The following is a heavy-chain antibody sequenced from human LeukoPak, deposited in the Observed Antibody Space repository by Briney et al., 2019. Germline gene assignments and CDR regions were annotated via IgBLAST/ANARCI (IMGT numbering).Heavy chain of an antibody. V-gene: IGHV3-30*18. CDR1: GFTFSSYG. J-gene: IGHJ3*02. CDR3: AKGEQDTAMVSMVAFDI. D-gene: IGHD5-18*01. Sequence: GGSLRLSCAASGFTFSSYGMHWVRQAPGKGLEWVAVISYDGSNKYYADSVKGRFTISRDNSKNTLYLQMNSLRAEDTAVYYCAKGEQDTAMVSMVAFDIWGQGTMVTVSS. CDR2: ISYDGSNK.